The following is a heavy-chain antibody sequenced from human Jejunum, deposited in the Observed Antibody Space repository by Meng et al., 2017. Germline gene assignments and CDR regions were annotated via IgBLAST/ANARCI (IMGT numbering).Heavy chain of an antibody. CDR3: LRGPSISDSLLFDD. CDR1: GFPFSQYW. CDR2: INSDGSGT. Sequence: GGSLKIYCAASGFPFSQYWMHWVRQAPAKWLVWVSRINSDGSGTNYADSVKGRFTISRDNAKNTLYLQMNGLKVEDTAVDYCLRGPSISDSLLFDDWGQGTPVTVSS. J-gene: IGHJ4*02. D-gene: IGHD2-15*01. V-gene: IGHV3-74*01.